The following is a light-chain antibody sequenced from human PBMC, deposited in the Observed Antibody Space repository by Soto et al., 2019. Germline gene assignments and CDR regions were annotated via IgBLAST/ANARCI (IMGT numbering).Light chain of an antibody. J-gene: IGLJ2*01. CDR3: CSYAGSMV. Sequence: QSALIQPASVSGSPGQSITISCTGTSSDVGSYNLVSWYQQHPGKAPKLMIYEGSKRPSGVSNRFSGSKSGNTASLTISGLQAEDEADYYCCSYAGSMVFGGGTKLTVL. V-gene: IGLV2-23*01. CDR2: EGS. CDR1: SSDVGSYNL.